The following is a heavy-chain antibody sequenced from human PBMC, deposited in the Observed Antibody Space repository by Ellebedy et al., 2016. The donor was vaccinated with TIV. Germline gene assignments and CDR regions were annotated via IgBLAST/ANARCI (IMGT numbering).Heavy chain of an antibody. J-gene: IGHJ4*02. CDR2: ISTSSSYI. CDR1: GFTFSSYT. D-gene: IGHD4-17*01. CDR3: ARDIYDYGDPYFDY. V-gene: IGHV3-21*01. Sequence: GESLKISCAASGFTFSSYTLNWVRQAPGKGLEWVSSISTSSSYIYYADSVKGRFTISRDNAKNSLFLQMTSLRAEDTAVYYCARDIYDYGDPYFDYWGQGTLVTVSS.